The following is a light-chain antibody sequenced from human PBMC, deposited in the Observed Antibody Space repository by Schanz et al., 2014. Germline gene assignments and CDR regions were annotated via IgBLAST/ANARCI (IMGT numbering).Light chain of an antibody. CDR2: DVS. J-gene: IGLJ1*01. CDR3: SSYGGRHNYV. V-gene: IGLV2-8*01. CDR1: SSDVGSYNL. Sequence: QSALTQPASMSGSPGQSITISCTGTSSDVGSYNLVSWYQHHPGKAPKLMIYDVSERPSGVPDRFSGSKSGNTASLTVSGLQAEDAADYYCSSYGGRHNYVFGTGTKVTVL.